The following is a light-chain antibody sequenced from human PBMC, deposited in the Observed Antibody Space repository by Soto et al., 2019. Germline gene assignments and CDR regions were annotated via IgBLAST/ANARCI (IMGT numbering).Light chain of an antibody. CDR1: SSDVGAYDF. J-gene: IGLJ1*01. V-gene: IGLV2-14*01. CDR2: DVS. CDR3: TSYTSSNTLYV. Sequence: QSALTQPASVSGSPGQSITISCTGTSSDVGAYDFVSWYQQHPDKAPKLMIYDVSNRPSGVSDRFSGSKSGNTASLTISGLLAEDEADYYCTSYTSSNTLYVVGTGTKVTVL.